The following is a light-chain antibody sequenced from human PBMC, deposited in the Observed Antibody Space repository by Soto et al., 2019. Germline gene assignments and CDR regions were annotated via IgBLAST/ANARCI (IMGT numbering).Light chain of an antibody. Sequence: QSALTQPASVSGSPGQSIAISCTGTSSDVGADNYVSWYQQHPGKAPKVMIYDVNNRPSGVSDRFSGSKSGNTASLTISGLQADDEADYYCSSYTNGSLYVFGSGTKLTVL. V-gene: IGLV2-14*01. CDR2: DVN. CDR3: SSYTNGSLYV. CDR1: SSDVGADNY. J-gene: IGLJ1*01.